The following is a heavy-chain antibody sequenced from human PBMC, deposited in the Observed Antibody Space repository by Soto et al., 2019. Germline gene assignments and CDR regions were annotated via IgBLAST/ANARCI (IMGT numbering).Heavy chain of an antibody. CDR2: IYYSGST. D-gene: IGHD6-13*01. CDR1: GGSISSGGYY. V-gene: IGHV4-31*03. Sequence: SETLSLTCTVSGGSISSGGYYWSWIRQHPGKGLEWIGYIYYSGSTYYNPSLKSRVTISVDTSKNQFSLKLSSVTAADTAVYYCARDRVVSGSLSYGMDVWGQGTTVTVSS. CDR3: ARDRVVSGSLSYGMDV. J-gene: IGHJ6*02.